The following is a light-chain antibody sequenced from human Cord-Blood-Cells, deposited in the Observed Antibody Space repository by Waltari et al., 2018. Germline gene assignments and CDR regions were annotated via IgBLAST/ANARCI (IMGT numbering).Light chain of an antibody. CDR1: QGISSY. V-gene: IGKV1-8*01. J-gene: IGKJ4*01. CDR3: GQYYSYPLT. CDR2: AAS. Sequence: AFRMTQSPSSFSASTGDSVTLTCRARQGISSYLACYQQKPGKAPKHLIYAASTLQSGVPARFSGSGSETDYTLSISCLHSEDFATYCGGQYYSYPLTFGGGPKVEIK.